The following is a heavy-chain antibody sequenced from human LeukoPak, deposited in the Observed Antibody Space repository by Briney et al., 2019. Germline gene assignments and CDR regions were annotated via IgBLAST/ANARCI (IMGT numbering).Heavy chain of an antibody. CDR2: IYYSGST. J-gene: IGHJ4*02. D-gene: IGHD3-3*01. V-gene: IGHV4-61*08. CDR1: GGSISSGGYS. Sequence: PSETLSLTCAVSGGSISSGGYSWSWIRQPPGKGLEWIGYIYYSGSTNYNPSLKSRVTISVDTSKNQFSLKLSSVTAADTAVYYCARAHYDFWSGYPYYFDYWGQGTLVTVSS. CDR3: ARAHYDFWSGYPYYFDY.